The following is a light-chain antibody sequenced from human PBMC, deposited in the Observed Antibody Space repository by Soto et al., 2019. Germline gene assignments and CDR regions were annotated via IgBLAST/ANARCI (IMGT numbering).Light chain of an antibody. Sequence: EIVMTQSPATLSVSPGARATLSCRASQSVSSNLAWYQQKPGQAPRLLIYGASFRATGIPARFSGSGSGTEFTLTISSLQSEDFAVYYCQQYNNWPPWTFGQGTKVEIK. CDR3: QQYNNWPPWT. V-gene: IGKV3D-15*01. CDR1: QSVSSN. J-gene: IGKJ1*01. CDR2: GAS.